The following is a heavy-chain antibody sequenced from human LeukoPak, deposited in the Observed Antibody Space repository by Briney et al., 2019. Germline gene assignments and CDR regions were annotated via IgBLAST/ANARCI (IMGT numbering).Heavy chain of an antibody. D-gene: IGHD1-26*01. CDR3: AREMDPLRGPTTNYFDY. Sequence: GGSLRLSCAASGCTVSSNYMSWVRQAPGKGLKWVSVIYSSGNTYYADSVKGRFTISRDNAKNSLYLQMNSLRAEDTAVYYCAREMDPLRGPTTNYFDYWGRGTLVTAAS. CDR2: IYSSGNT. J-gene: IGHJ4*02. CDR1: GCTVSSNY. V-gene: IGHV3-53*01.